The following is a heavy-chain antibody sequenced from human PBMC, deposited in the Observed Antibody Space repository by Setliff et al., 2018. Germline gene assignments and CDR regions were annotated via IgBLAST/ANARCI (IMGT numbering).Heavy chain of an antibody. CDR1: GGTFSSYD. J-gene: IGHJ3*02. D-gene: IGHD2-21*01. CDR2: IIPIFGTA. Sequence: SVKVSCKASGGTFSSYDISWVRQAPGQGLEWMGRIIPIFGTANYAQKFQGRVTITADKSTSTAYMELSRLRSEDTAVYYCARVPLMIAIRHAFDIWGQGTMVTVS. V-gene: IGHV1-69*06. CDR3: ARVPLMIAIRHAFDI.